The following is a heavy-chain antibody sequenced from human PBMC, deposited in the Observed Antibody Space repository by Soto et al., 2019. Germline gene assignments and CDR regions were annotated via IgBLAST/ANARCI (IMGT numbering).Heavy chain of an antibody. J-gene: IGHJ6*02. D-gene: IGHD6-6*01. Sequence: ASVKVSCKASGYTFTGYYMHWVRQAPGQGLEWIGWINPNSGGTNYAQKFQGWVTMTRDTSISTAYMELSRLRSDDTAVYYCARDREYSSPSAYYYYGMDVWGQGTTVTVSS. CDR1: GYTFTGYY. V-gene: IGHV1-2*04. CDR2: INPNSGGT. CDR3: ARDREYSSPSAYYYYGMDV.